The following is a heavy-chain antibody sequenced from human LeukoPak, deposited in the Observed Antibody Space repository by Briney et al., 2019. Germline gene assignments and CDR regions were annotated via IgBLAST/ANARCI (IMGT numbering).Heavy chain of an antibody. D-gene: IGHD2-15*01. CDR3: VKDGVVAALGDNWFDS. CDR1: GFISDDYA. J-gene: IGHJ5*01. Sequence: GGSLRLTCAASGFISDDYAMHWGRQVPGQGLEWVSLISWQGGSTYYADSVKSRFTISRDNSNNSLYLEINSLRAEDSALYYCVKDGVVAALGDNWFDSWGQGTLVTVSS. CDR2: ISWQGGST. V-gene: IGHV3-43D*03.